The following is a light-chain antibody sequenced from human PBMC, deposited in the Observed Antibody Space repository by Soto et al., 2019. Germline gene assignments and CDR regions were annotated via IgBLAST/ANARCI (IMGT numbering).Light chain of an antibody. V-gene: IGLV1-44*01. CDR1: SSNIGSNT. CDR3: APWDDSLYVLV. Sequence: QSVLTQPPSASGTPGQRVTISCSGSSSNIGSNTVNWYQQLPGTAPKLLIFSNNQRPSGVPDRFSGSNSGTSASLAISGLQSEDEADYYCAPWDDSLYVLVFGGGTKLTVL. J-gene: IGLJ2*01. CDR2: SNN.